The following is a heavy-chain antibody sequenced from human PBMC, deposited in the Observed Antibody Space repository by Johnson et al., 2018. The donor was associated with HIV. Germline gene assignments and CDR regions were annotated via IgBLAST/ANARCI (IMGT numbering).Heavy chain of an antibody. CDR1: GFILSDYY. J-gene: IGHJ3*02. D-gene: IGHD5-18*01. CDR2: ISSSGRTI. V-gene: IGHV3-11*04. CDR3: ARAKYSYVVNAFDI. Sequence: QVQLVESGGALVKPGGSLRLSCAASGFILSDYYMTWIRQAPGKGLESISYISSSGRTIYYADSVKGRFTMSRDNAKKSLYLQMNSLRAEDTAVYYCARAKYSYVVNAFDIWGQGTMVTVSS.